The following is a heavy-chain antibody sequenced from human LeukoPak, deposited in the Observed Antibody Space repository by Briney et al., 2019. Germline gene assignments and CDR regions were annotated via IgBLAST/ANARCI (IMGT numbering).Heavy chain of an antibody. CDR2: FDPEDGET. Sequence: GASVKVSCKVSGYTLTELSMHWVRQAPGKGLEWMGGFDPEDGETIYAQKFQGRVTMTEDTSTDTAYMELSSLRSEDTAVYYCATAVRPRRGYSYGYIRGVIDYWGQGTLVTVSS. J-gene: IGHJ4*02. D-gene: IGHD5-18*01. CDR3: ATAVRPRRGYSYGYIRGVIDY. V-gene: IGHV1-24*01. CDR1: GYTLTELS.